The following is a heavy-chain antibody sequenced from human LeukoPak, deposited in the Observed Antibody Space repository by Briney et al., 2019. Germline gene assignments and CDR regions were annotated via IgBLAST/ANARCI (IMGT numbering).Heavy chain of an antibody. CDR1: GGAFSGYY. CDR3: ARDKWGVRGRFFDI. J-gene: IGHJ3*02. D-gene: IGHD3-10*01. Sequence: PSETLSLTCAVYGGAFSGYYWSWIRQPPGKGLEWIGYIYYSGSTNYNPSLKSRVTISVDTSKNQFSLKLSSVTAADTAVYYCARDKWGVRGRFFDIWGQGTMVTVSS. V-gene: IGHV4-59*01. CDR2: IYYSGST.